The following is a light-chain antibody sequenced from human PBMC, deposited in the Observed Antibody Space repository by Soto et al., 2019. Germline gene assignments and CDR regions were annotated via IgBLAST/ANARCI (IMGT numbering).Light chain of an antibody. Sequence: QSVLTQPPSVSAAPGQKVTISCSGSSSNIGNNYVCWHQQLPGTAPKLLIYDNNKRPSGIPDRFSGSKSGTSATLGITGLQTGDEADYYCGTWDSSLSAVVFGGGTKLTVL. CDR2: DNN. CDR1: SSNIGNNY. J-gene: IGLJ2*01. V-gene: IGLV1-51*01. CDR3: GTWDSSLSAVV.